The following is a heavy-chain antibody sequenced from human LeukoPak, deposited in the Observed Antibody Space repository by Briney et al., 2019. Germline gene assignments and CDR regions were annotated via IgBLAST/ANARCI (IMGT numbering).Heavy chain of an antibody. CDR1: GFTSSSNW. Sequence: PGGSLRLSCAASGFTSSSNWMTWVRQAPGQGLECVANIEKEGSEAYYLDSVKGRFTISRDNANDSLYLQMNSLRVEDTAVYFCARGKFGSGWIFDYWGQGILVTVSS. CDR2: IEKEGSEA. CDR3: ARGKFGSGWIFDY. D-gene: IGHD6-19*01. J-gene: IGHJ4*02. V-gene: IGHV3-7*04.